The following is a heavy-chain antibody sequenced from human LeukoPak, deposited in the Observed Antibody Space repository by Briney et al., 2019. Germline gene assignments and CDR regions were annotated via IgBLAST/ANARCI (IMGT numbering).Heavy chain of an antibody. CDR2: IHHRGST. CDR3: ARGWGPAYCGGDCHRHFDY. D-gene: IGHD2-21*02. CDR1: GFTFSSYS. Sequence: GSLRLSCAASGFTFSSYSMNWVRQPPGKGLEWIGEIHHRGSTNYNPPLKSRVTMSVDTSKNQFSLKLNFATAADTAVYYCARGWGPAYCGGDCHRHFDYWGQGDLVTVSS. V-gene: IGHV4-34*01. J-gene: IGHJ4*02.